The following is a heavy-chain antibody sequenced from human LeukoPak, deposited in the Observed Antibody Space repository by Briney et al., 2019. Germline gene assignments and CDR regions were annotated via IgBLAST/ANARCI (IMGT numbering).Heavy chain of an antibody. CDR2: ISYDGRNK. D-gene: IGHD4-17*01. J-gene: IGHJ4*02. CDR3: ARDSYGADY. V-gene: IGHV3-30*04. Sequence: GGSLRLSCADSGFTLSNYAVHWVRQAPDKGLEWVAVISYDGRNKYYADSVKGRFTISRDNSKNTLYVQMNTLRTDDTAVYYCARDSYGADYWGQGTLVTVSS. CDR1: GFTLSNYA.